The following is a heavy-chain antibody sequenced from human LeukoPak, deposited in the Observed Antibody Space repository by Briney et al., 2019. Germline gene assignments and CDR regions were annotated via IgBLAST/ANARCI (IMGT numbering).Heavy chain of an antibody. CDR3: ARIRYCSGGSCS. V-gene: IGHV4-34*01. CDR1: GGSFSGYY. D-gene: IGHD2-15*01. J-gene: IGHJ5*02. CDR2: INHSGST. Sequence: PSETLSLTCAVYGGSFSGYYWSWIRQPPGKGLEWIGEINHSGSTNYNPSLKSRVTISVDTSKNQFSLKLSSVTAADTAEYYCARIRYCSGGSCSWGQGTLVTVSS.